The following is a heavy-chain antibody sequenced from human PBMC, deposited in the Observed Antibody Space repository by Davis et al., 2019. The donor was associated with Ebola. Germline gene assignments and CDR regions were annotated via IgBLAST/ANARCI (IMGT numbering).Heavy chain of an antibody. CDR2: ISYDGSNK. D-gene: IGHD4-17*01. J-gene: IGHJ4*02. V-gene: IGHV3-30*03. Sequence: GGSLRLSCAASGFTFSSYGMHWVRQAPGKGLEWVAVISYDGSNKYYADSVKGRFTISRDNSKNTLYLQMNSLRAEDTAIYYCARRRDYGDRPPDYWGQGTLVTVSS. CDR1: GFTFSSYG. CDR3: ARRRDYGDRPPDY.